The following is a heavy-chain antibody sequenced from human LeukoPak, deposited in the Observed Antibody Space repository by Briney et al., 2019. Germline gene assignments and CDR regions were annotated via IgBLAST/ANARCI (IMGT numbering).Heavy chain of an antibody. D-gene: IGHD6-13*01. CDR1: GYSFTSYG. V-gene: IGHV1-18*01. J-gene: IGHJ4*02. Sequence: ASVKVSCKASGYSFTSYGFNWVRQAPGQGLEWMGWISAYNGNTNYAQKLQDRVTMTTDTSTSTAYMELRSLTSDDTAVYFCARDFSSSWPYFDYWGQGTLVTVSS. CDR2: ISAYNGNT. CDR3: ARDFSSSWPYFDY.